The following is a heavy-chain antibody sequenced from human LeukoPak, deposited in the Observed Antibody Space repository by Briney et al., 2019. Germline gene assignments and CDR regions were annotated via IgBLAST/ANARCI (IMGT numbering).Heavy chain of an antibody. CDR1: GFTFSSYS. CDR2: ISSSSSTI. J-gene: IGHJ3*02. V-gene: IGHV3-48*01. D-gene: IGHD6-6*01. CDR3: ARDTGIAARPHAFDI. Sequence: GGSLRLSCAASGFTFSSYSMNWVRQAPGKGLEWVSYISSSSSTIYYADSVKGRFTISRDNAKNSLYLQMNSLRAEDTAVYYCARDTGIAARPHAFDIWGQGTMVTVSS.